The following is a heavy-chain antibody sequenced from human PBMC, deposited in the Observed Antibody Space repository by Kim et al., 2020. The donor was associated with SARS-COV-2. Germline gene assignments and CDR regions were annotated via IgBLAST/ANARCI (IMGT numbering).Heavy chain of an antibody. CDR3: AREEQWLVLDY. V-gene: IGHV4-31*01. D-gene: IGHD6-19*01. Sequence: SETLSLTCTVSGGSISSGGYYWSWIRQHPGKGLEWIGYIYYSGSTYYNPSLKSLVTISVDTSKNQFSLKLSSVTAADTAVYYCAREEQWLVLDYWGQGTLVTVSS. CDR2: IYYSGST. J-gene: IGHJ4*02. CDR1: GGSISSGGYY.